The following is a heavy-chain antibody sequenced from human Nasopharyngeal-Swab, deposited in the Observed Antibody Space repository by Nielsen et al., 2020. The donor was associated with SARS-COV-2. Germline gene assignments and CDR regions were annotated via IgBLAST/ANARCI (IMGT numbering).Heavy chain of an antibody. J-gene: IGHJ4*02. V-gene: IGHV4-59*12. CDR2: IYYSGST. Sequence: WIRQPPGKGLEWIGYIYYSGSTNYNPSLKSRVTISVDTSKNQFSLKLSSVTAADTAVYYCARSKILRYFDWLLYPFDYWGQGTLVTVSS. CDR3: ARSKILRYFDWLLYPFDY. D-gene: IGHD3-9*01.